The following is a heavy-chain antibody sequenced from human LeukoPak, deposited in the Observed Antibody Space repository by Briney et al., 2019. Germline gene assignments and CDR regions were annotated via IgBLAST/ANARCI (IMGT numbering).Heavy chain of an antibody. D-gene: IGHD3-22*01. V-gene: IGHV1-46*01. J-gene: IGHJ1*01. Sequence: ASVKVSCKASGYTFTSYYMHWVRQAPGQGLEYVGRIIPILDITEYGKTSPGRVTITADTATDTFYMELSGLRSEDTAVYYCAKIHDDSGYYYEYFQFWGQGTLITVSS. CDR2: IIPILDIT. CDR3: AKIHDDSGYYYEYFQF. CDR1: GYTFTSYY.